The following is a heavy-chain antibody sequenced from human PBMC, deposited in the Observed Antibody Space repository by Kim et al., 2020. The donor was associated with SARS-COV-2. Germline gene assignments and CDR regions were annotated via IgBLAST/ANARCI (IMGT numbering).Heavy chain of an antibody. V-gene: IGHV3-11*01. J-gene: IGHJ6*02. D-gene: IGHD2-8*02. CDR3: ARDTIPTRGGVYYYYGMDV. Sequence: GRFTISRDNAKNSLYLEMNSLGAEDTAVYYCARDTIPTRGGVYYYYGMDVWGQGTTVTVSS.